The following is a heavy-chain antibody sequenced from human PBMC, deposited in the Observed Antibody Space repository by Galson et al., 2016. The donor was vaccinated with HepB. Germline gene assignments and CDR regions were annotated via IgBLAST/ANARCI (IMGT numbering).Heavy chain of an antibody. D-gene: IGHD3-10*01. J-gene: IGHJ4*02. CDR3: ARIGYYGVGRPFDH. Sequence: PALVKPTQTLTLTCAFSGFSLKTTGTCVGWIRQPPGKALEWLALIDWEEETYYTASLKTRLTISRDTSENQVVLTMTNMDPVDTATYYCARIGYYGVGRPFDHWGEGTVVTVSS. CDR1: GFSLKTTGTC. V-gene: IGHV2-70*01. CDR2: IDWEEET.